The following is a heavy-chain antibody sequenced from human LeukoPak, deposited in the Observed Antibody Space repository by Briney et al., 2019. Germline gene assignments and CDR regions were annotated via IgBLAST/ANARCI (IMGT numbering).Heavy chain of an antibody. J-gene: IGHJ6*04. D-gene: IGHD2-2*01. Sequence: ASVKVSCKASGYTFTDYYMHWVRQAPGQGLEWMGWINPNSGGTNYAQKFQGRVTMTRDTPISTAYMELSRLRSEDTAVYYCAAGGYCSSTSCRPPDVWGKGTTVTVSS. V-gene: IGHV1-2*02. CDR3: AAGGYCSSTSCRPPDV. CDR2: INPNSGGT. CDR1: GYTFTDYY.